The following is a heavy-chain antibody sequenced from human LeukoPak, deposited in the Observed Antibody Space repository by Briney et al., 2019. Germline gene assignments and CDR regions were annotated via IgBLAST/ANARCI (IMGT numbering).Heavy chain of an antibody. Sequence: SETLSLTCAVSGGSISSNNWWIWVRQSPEKGLEWIGEIYHDGSTNYNPSLKSRITISVGTSKNQFSLKLSSVTAADTAVYYCARGDHYGDLLYWGQGTLVTVSS. CDR1: GGSISSNNW. D-gene: IGHD4-17*01. V-gene: IGHV4-4*02. CDR3: ARGDHYGDLLY. CDR2: IYHDGST. J-gene: IGHJ4*02.